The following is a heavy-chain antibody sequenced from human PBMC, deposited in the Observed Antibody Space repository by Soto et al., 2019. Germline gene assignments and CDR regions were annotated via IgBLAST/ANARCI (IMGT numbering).Heavy chain of an antibody. J-gene: IGHJ4*02. CDR1: GYTFTSYG. CDR3: SRTPRDDYDILTVYYDS. CDR2: ISAYNGNT. V-gene: IGHV1-18*01. Sequence: ASVKVSCKASGYTFTSYGISWVRQAPGQGLEWMGWISAYNGNTNYAQKLQGRVTMTTATSTSTAYIELRSLRSDDTAVYYCSRTPRDDYDILTVYYDSWGQGTLVTVSS. D-gene: IGHD3-9*01.